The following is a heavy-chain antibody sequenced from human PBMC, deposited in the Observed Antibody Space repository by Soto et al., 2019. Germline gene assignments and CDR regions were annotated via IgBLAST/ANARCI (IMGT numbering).Heavy chain of an antibody. Sequence: NPSETLSLTCTVSGGSISSGGYYWSWIRQHPGKGLEWIGYIYYSGSTYYNPSLKSRVTISVDTSKNQFSLKLSSVTAADTAVYYCALSGKFSYGYFQHWGQGTLVTVSS. CDR1: GGSISSGGYY. V-gene: IGHV4-31*03. D-gene: IGHD3-10*01. CDR3: ALSGKFSYGYFQH. J-gene: IGHJ1*01. CDR2: IYYSGST.